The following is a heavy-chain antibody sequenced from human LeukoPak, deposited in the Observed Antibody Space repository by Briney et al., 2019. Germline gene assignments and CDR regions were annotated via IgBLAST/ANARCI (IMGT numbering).Heavy chain of an antibody. J-gene: IGHJ4*02. Sequence: ASLKVSCKASGYTFTGYYMHWVRQAPGQGLEWMGWINPNSGGTNYAQKFQGRVTMTRDTSISTAYMELSRLRSDDTAVYYCARSRGLELLRFDYWGQGTLVTVSS. CDR3: ARSRGLELLRFDY. CDR2: INPNSGGT. CDR1: GYTFTGYY. V-gene: IGHV1-2*02. D-gene: IGHD1-7*01.